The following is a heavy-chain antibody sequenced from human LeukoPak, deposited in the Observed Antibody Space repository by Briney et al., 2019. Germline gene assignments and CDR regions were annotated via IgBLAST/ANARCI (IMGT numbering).Heavy chain of an antibody. CDR3: ATSYDSSGCD. V-gene: IGHV3-7*01. J-gene: IGHJ4*02. Sequence: PGGSLRLSCTASGFTFSSFWMAWVRQAPGKGLEWVANIKPDGSIQFYGDSVKGRFAISRDNAKNSLYLQMNNLRAEDTALYYGATSYDSSGCDWGQGTLVTVSS. CDR1: GFTFSSFW. D-gene: IGHD3-22*01. CDR2: IKPDGSIQ.